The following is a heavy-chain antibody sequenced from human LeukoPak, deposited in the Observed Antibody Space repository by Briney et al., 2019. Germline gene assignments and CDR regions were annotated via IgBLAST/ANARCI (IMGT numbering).Heavy chain of an antibody. J-gene: IGHJ6*03. D-gene: IGHD6-13*01. CDR1: GYTFTSYG. CDR2: ISAYNGNT. V-gene: IGHV1-18*01. Sequence: ASVKVSCKASGYTFTSYGISWVRQAPGQGLEWMGWISAYNGNTNYAQKLQGRVTMTTDTSTSTAYMELRSLRSDDTAVYYCARDPPYSSSWYTPYYYYYYMDVWGKGTTATVSS. CDR3: ARDPPYSSSWYTPYYYYYYMDV.